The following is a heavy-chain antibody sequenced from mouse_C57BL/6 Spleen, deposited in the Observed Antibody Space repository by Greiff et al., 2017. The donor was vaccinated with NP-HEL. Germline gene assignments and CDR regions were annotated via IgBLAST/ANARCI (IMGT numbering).Heavy chain of an antibody. Sequence: VQLQQSGAELVRPGASVTLSCKASGYTFTDYEMHWVKQTPVHGLEWIGAIDPETGGTAYNQKFKGKAILTADKSSSTAYMELRSLTSEDSAVYYCTREGFYYGSDYFDYWGQGTTLTVSS. CDR3: TREGFYYGSDYFDY. V-gene: IGHV1-15*01. CDR1: GYTFTDYE. J-gene: IGHJ2*01. CDR2: IDPETGGT. D-gene: IGHD1-1*01.